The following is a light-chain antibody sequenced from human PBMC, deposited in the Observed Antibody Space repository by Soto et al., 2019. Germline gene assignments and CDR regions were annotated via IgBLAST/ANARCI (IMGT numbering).Light chain of an antibody. CDR3: QQAASVPLT. Sequence: DIPMTQSPSSVSSSVGDRVIITCRASRDINRSLGGYQQRPGTPPKLLIYPASSLQSGVPSRFSGSGSGTEFTLTISSLQPEDCATYYCQQAASVPLTFGGGTKVDIK. CDR2: PAS. V-gene: IGKV1-12*01. J-gene: IGKJ4*01. CDR1: RDINRS.